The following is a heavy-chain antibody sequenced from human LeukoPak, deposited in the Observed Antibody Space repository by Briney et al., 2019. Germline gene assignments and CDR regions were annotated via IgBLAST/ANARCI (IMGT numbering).Heavy chain of an antibody. CDR3: ARDQRASPAPADY. J-gene: IGHJ4*02. Sequence: GGSLRLSCAASGFTFSGSWMTWVRQAPGKGLEWVANIKEDGSEKFYVDSVKGRSTISRDNAKNSLYLQMNSLRAEDTAVYYCARDQRASPAPADYWGQGTLVTVSP. CDR1: GFTFSGSW. V-gene: IGHV3-7*01. CDR2: IKEDGSEK.